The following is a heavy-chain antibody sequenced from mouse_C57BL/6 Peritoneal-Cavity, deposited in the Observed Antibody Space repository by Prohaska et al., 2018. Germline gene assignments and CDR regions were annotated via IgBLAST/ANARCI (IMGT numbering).Heavy chain of an antibody. V-gene: IGHV11-2*01. CDR1: GFTFSGFW. D-gene: IGHD2-1*01. CDR3: RRYGNYWYFDV. CDR2: SNSDGRAI. Sequence: EVQLLETGGGLVQPGWSRGLSCEGSGFTFSGFWMIWVRQTPGKTLEWIRDSNSDGRAINYAPSIKDRFTSFRDNDKSTLYMQMSNVRSEDTATYCCRRYGNYWYFDVWGTGTKVTVSS. J-gene: IGHJ1*03.